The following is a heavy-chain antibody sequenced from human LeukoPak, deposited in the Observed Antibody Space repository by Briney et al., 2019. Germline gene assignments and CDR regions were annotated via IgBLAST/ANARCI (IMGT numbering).Heavy chain of an antibody. CDR3: AKVAGYQLYWYFDL. CDR2: ISWNSGSI. J-gene: IGHJ2*01. V-gene: IGHV3-9*01. D-gene: IGHD2-2*01. Sequence: GGSLRLSCAASGFTFDDYAMHWVRQAPGKGLEWVSGISWNSGSIGYADSVKGRFTISRDNAKNSLYLQMNSLRAEDTALYYCAKVAGYQLYWYFDLWGRGTLVTVSS. CDR1: GFTFDDYA.